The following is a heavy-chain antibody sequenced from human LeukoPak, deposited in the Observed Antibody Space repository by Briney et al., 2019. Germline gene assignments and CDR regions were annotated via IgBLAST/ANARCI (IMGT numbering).Heavy chain of an antibody. D-gene: IGHD6-13*01. Sequence: SETLSLTCTVSGGSISSSSYYWGWIRQPPGKGLEWIGYIYYSGSTNYNPSLKSRVTISVATSKNQFSLKLSSVTAADTAVYYCARDDPYSSSWYGNSYYYMDVWGKGTTVTVSS. J-gene: IGHJ6*03. V-gene: IGHV4-61*01. CDR3: ARDDPYSSSWYGNSYYYMDV. CDR2: IYYSGST. CDR1: GGSISSSSYY.